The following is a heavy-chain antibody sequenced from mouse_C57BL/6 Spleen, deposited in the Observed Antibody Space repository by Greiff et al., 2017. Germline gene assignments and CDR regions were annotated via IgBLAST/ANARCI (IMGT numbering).Heavy chain of an antibody. D-gene: IGHD2-5*01. J-gene: IGHJ1*03. CDR2: INPSNGGT. CDR1: GYTFTSYW. CDR3: AYSNYFGYFDV. Sequence: QVQLQQPGPELVKPGASVKLSCKASGYTFTSYWMHWVKQRPGQGLEWIGNINPSNGGTNYNETFKSKATLTVDKSSSTAYMQHSSLTSEDSAVYYCAYSNYFGYFDVWGTGTTVTVSS. V-gene: IGHV1-53*01.